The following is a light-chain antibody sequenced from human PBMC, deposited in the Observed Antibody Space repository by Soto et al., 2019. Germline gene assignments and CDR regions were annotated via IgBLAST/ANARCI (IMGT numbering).Light chain of an antibody. CDR3: QQHGISHIT. CDR1: QNINNNY. V-gene: IGKV3-20*01. Sequence: VLTQSPGTLSLSPGGSATLSCRASQNINNNYLAWYQHKPGQAPRLLMYDASLRATGVPDRFSGSGSGTDFTLTITRLEPDDSEVYYCQQHGISHITFGQGTRLEIK. CDR2: DAS. J-gene: IGKJ5*01.